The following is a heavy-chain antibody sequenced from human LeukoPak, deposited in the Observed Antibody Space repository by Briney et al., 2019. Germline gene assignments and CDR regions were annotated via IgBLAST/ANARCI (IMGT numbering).Heavy chain of an antibody. D-gene: IGHD6-19*01. J-gene: IGHJ5*02. V-gene: IGHV1-8*01. CDR1: GYTFTSYD. CDR2: MNPNSGNT. Sequence: ASVKVSCKASGYTFTSYDINWVRQATGQGLEWMGWMNPNSGNTGYAQKFQGRVTMTRNTSISTAYMELSSLRSEDTAVYYCARAYRAVAGPFDPWGQGTLVTVSS. CDR3: ARAYRAVAGPFDP.